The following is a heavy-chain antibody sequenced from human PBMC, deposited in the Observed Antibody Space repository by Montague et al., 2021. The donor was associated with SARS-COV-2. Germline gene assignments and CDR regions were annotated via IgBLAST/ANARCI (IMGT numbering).Heavy chain of an antibody. CDR3: ARLRDGVVPSPILGVGPYYSYYYMDV. J-gene: IGHJ6*03. Sequence: SETLSLTCAVHGTSFSGCYWNWIRQPPGKGLEWIGEINHGGSTKYSPSLKSRLTIPADTSKNQFSLKLTSVAAADTAVYYCARLRDGVVPSPILGVGPYYSYYYMDVWGRGTTVTVSS. CDR1: GTSFSGCY. CDR2: INHGGST. D-gene: IGHD3-10*01. V-gene: IGHV4-34*01.